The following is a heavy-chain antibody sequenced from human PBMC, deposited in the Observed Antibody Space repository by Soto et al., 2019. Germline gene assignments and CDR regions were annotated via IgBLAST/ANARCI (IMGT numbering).Heavy chain of an antibody. CDR3: ARRGVANSRDAFDI. D-gene: IGHD1-26*01. CDR1: GGTFSNYA. V-gene: IGHV1-69*01. J-gene: IGHJ3*02. CDR2: DIPVYGST. Sequence: QVQLVQSGAEVKKPGTSVKVSCEVSGGTFSNYAITWVRQAPGQGLEWLGGDIPVYGSTNYAQKFQGRVTITAGESATTTFMELSSLRSYDSAVYYCARRGVANSRDAFDIWGQGTLVTVS.